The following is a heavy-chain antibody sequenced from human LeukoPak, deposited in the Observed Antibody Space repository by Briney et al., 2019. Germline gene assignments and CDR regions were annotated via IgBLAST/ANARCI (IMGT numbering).Heavy chain of an antibody. Sequence: SETLSLTCTVSGGSLSSYYWNWIRHPPGKGQEWIGYIYYSGSTNYNPSLKSRVTISVDTSKNQFSLKLNSVTAADTAVYYCARGGAHYYYGMDVWGQGTTVTVSS. CDR1: GGSLSSYY. CDR2: IYYSGST. V-gene: IGHV4-59*01. J-gene: IGHJ6*02. CDR3: ARGGAHYYYGMDV.